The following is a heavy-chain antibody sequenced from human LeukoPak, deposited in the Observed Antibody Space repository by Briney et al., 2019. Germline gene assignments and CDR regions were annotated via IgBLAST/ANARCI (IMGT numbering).Heavy chain of an antibody. J-gene: IGHJ6*02. CDR1: GFTFSSYW. Sequence: GGSLRLSCAASGFTFSSYWMSWVRQAPGKGLEWVAVISYDGSNKYYADSVKGRFTISRDTSKNTLYLQVNSLRGEDTAVYYCARAGGGHFFYGMDVWGQGTTVTVSS. CDR3: ARAGGGHFFYGMDV. V-gene: IGHV3-30*03. D-gene: IGHD3-16*01. CDR2: ISYDGSNK.